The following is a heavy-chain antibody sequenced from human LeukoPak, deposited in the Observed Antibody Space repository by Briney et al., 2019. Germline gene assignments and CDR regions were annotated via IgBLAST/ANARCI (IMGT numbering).Heavy chain of an antibody. D-gene: IGHD3-10*01. CDR1: GFSFSSYC. CDR2: IRYDGSNK. J-gene: IGHJ4*02. Sequence: PGGSLRLSCAASGFSFSSYCMHWVRQAPGKGLEWVAFIRYDGSNKYYADSVKGRFTISSDNSKTTLYLQMNSLRAEDTAGYYCRMVRGARPDARAFFTFDYWGQGTLVTVSS. CDR3: RMVRGARPDARAFFTFDY. V-gene: IGHV3-30*02.